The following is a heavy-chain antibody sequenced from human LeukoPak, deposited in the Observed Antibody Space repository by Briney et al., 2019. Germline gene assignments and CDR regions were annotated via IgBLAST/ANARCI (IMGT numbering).Heavy chain of an antibody. CDR1: GGSIYSTTFY. CDR3: ARRSDSGSDDGEDYFDY. Sequence: SETLSLTCTVSGGSIYSTTFYWGWIRQPPGKGLEWIGSMYYDGSTYHNPSLKSRVTISVDTSNNQFSLKLTSVTAADTAAYFCARRSDSGSDDGEDYFDYWGQGTLVTVSS. V-gene: IGHV4-39*01. D-gene: IGHD1-26*01. CDR2: MYYDGST. J-gene: IGHJ4*02.